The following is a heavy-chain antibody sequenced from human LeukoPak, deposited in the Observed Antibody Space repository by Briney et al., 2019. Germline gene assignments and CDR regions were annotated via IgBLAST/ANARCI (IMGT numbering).Heavy chain of an antibody. V-gene: IGHV1-18*01. CDR2: ISAYNGNT. D-gene: IGHD6-13*01. Sequence: ASXXXXXXAXXXXXTXYGISWVRQAPGQGREWMGWISAYNGNTNYAQKLQGRVTITTDTSTSTAYMELRSLRSDDTAVYYCARQNSRARLDYWGQGTLVTVSS. CDR1: XXXXTXYG. J-gene: IGHJ4*02. CDR3: ARQNSRARLDY.